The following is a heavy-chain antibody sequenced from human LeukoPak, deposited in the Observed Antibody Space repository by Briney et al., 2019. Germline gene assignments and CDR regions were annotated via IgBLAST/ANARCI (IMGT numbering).Heavy chain of an antibody. CDR3: AKTHRTRPGGYLDY. Sequence: QPGGSLRLSCVASGFTESGFTFSSYAMTWVRQAPGKGLEWVSGISGIGGGTYYADSVKGRFTISADNFKSTVYLQMNSPRDDDTAVYFCAKTHRTRPGGYLDYWGQGILVAVSS. V-gene: IGHV3-23*01. CDR2: ISGIGGGT. J-gene: IGHJ4*02. D-gene: IGHD3-10*01. CDR1: GFTESGFTFSSYA.